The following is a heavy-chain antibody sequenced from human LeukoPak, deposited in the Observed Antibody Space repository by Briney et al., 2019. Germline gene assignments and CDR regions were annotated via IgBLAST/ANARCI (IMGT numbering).Heavy chain of an antibody. CDR2: IYYRGST. J-gene: IGHJ4*02. CDR3: ARKSTSWYAPFDS. V-gene: IGHV4-59*01. Sequence: KPSETLSLTCTVSGGSISSYYWSWIRQPPGKGLEWIGYIYYRGSTNYNPSLRGRVTISVDTSKNHFSLRLSSVTAADTAVYYCARKSTSWYAPFDSWGQGTLVTVSS. CDR1: GGSISSYY. D-gene: IGHD2-2*01.